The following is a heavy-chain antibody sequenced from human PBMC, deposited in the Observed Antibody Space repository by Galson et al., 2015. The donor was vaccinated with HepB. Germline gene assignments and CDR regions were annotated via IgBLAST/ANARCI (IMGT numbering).Heavy chain of an antibody. D-gene: IGHD1-7*01. V-gene: IGHV4-34*01. CDR3: AGRNFPRALDI. Sequence: LSLTCAVYGGSLSGYYWSWIRQSPGKGLQWIGEINQIGSTNYNPSLKSRVTISVDTSKNQFSLKLRSVTAADTAVFYCAGRNFPRALDIWGQGTVVTVSS. J-gene: IGHJ3*02. CDR1: GGSLSGYY. CDR2: INQIGST.